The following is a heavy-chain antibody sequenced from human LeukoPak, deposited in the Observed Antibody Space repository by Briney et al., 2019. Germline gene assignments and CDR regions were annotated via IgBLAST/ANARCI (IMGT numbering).Heavy chain of an antibody. CDR1: GFTFSSYW. D-gene: IGHD3-10*01. CDR2: IKQDGSEK. Sequence: GGSLRLSCAASGFTFSSYWMSWVRQAPGKGLEWVANIKQDGSEKYYVDSVKGRFTISRDNAKNSLYLQMNSLRAEDTAVYYCARGRGSGGDYFDYWGQGTLVTVSS. J-gene: IGHJ4*02. CDR3: ARGRGSGGDYFDY. V-gene: IGHV3-7*01.